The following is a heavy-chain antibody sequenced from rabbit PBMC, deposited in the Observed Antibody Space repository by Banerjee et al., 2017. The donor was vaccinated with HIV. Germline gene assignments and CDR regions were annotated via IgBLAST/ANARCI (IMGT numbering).Heavy chain of an antibody. J-gene: IGHJ4*01. D-gene: IGHD7-1*01. CDR2: INTISGDT. CDR3: ARELPGYAGYGYANL. CDR1: GFSFSNGYV. V-gene: IGHV1S45*01. Sequence: QEQLEESGGDLVKPEGSLTLTCTASGFSFSNGYVMCWVRQAPGKGLEWIACINTISGDTVYATWAKGRFTISKASWTTVTLQMTSLTAADTASYFCARELPGYAGYGYANLWGQGTLVTVS.